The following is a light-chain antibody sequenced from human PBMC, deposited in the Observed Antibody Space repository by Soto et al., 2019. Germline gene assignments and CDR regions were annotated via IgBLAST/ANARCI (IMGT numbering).Light chain of an antibody. Sequence: IHMTQSPSTLYASVGDRVTITCRASQSMSSWLAWYQQKPGKAPKLLIYEASSLESGVPSRFSGSGSGTEFTLTISSLQPDDFATYYGQQYNSYSPISFGQGTRLEIK. CDR1: QSMSSW. CDR3: QQYNSYSPIS. CDR2: EAS. V-gene: IGKV1-5*03. J-gene: IGKJ5*01.